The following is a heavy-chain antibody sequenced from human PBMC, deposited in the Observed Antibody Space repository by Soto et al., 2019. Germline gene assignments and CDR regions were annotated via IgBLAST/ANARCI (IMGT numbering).Heavy chain of an antibody. J-gene: IGHJ1*01. V-gene: IGHV4-39*01. CDR1: GGSISSSSYY. D-gene: IGHD3-22*01. CDR3: ASSYDSSGYYQISYFQH. CDR2: IYYSGST. Sequence: SETLSLTCTFSGGSISSSSYYLGWIRQPPGKGLEWIGSIYYSGSTYYNPSLRSRVTISVDTSKNQFSLKLSSVTAADTAVYYCASSYDSSGYYQISYFQHWGQGTLVTVSS.